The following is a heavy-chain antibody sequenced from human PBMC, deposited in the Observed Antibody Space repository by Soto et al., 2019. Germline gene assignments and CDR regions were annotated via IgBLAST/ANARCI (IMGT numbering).Heavy chain of an antibody. CDR1: GGSISSSSYY. CDR2: IYSSGST. J-gene: IGHJ4*02. D-gene: IGHD6-19*01. Sequence: QLQLQESGPGLVKPSETLSLTCTVSGGSISSSSYYWGWIRQPPGKGLEWIGSIYSSGSTYYNPSLESRVTISVDTSKNQLSLKLPSVTAADTAVYYCASPLGAVAVAGAFDHLGPGTLVTVSS. V-gene: IGHV4-39*01. CDR3: ASPLGAVAVAGAFDH.